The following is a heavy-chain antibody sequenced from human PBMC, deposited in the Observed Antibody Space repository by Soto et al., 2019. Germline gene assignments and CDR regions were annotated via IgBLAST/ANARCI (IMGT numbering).Heavy chain of an antibody. V-gene: IGHV3-11*01. CDR2: ISSEGTTT. J-gene: IGHJ6*02. D-gene: IGHD3-10*01. CDR1: GFTISDYY. CDR3: ARDLEGSGSHWLGYNYYAMDV. Sequence: LRLSCAASGFTISDYYMTWIRQAPGKGLEWVSYISSEGTTTYYADSVRDRFSISLDNAKNSVYLQMNSLRADDSGVYYCARDLEGSGSHWLGYNYYAMDVWGQGTTVTVSS.